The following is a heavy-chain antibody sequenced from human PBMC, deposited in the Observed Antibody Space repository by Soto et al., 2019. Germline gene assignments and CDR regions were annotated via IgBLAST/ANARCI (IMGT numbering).Heavy chain of an antibody. J-gene: IGHJ6*02. CDR3: ARQGLPYRGSVYYDAMDV. V-gene: IGHV5-51*01. D-gene: IGHD1-26*01. CDR1: GFSLNTYW. Sequence: GASLKISCDGFGFSLNTYWIAGVRQKPGKGLEWMGAIFPGDYDTSNSPSFQGQVNISADRSSSTAYPHWNSLKVSDTAIYDCARQGLPYRGSVYYDAMDVWGRGTTVTVSS. CDR2: IFPGDYDT.